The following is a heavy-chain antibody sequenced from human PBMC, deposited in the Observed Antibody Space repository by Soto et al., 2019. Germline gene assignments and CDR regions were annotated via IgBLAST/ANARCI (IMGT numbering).Heavy chain of an antibody. CDR2: IRNEANSYTT. V-gene: IGHV3-72*01. J-gene: IGHJ5*01. Sequence: GGSLRLSCAASGFTFSDHYMDWVRQAPGKGLEWVGRIRNEANSYTTEYAASVKGRFTISRDDSKNSLFLQMDSLKTEDTAVYYCTNPRGPKIRPWGQGTLVTVSS. CDR1: GFTFSDHY. CDR3: TNPRGPKIRP. D-gene: IGHD3-10*01.